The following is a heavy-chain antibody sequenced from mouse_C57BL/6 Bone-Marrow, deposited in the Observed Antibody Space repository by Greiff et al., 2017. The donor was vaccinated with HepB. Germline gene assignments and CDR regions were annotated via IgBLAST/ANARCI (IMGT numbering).Heavy chain of an antibody. CDR3: ASGDYYGSSPYYAMDC. V-gene: IGHV1-9*01. CDR2: ILPGSGST. CDR1: GYTFTGYW. D-gene: IGHD1-1*01. J-gene: IGHJ4*01. Sequence: QVQLQQSGAELMKPGASVKLSCKATGYTFTGYWIEWVKQRPGHGLEWIGEILPGSGSTNYNEKFKGKATFTADTSSNTAYMQLSSLTTEDSAIYYCASGDYYGSSPYYAMDCWGQGTSVTVSS.